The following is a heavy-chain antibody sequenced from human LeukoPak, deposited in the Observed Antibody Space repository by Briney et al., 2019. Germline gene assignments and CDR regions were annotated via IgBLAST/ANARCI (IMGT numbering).Heavy chain of an antibody. Sequence: ASVKVSCKASGYTFTGYYMHWVRQAPGQGLEWMGWINPNSGGTNYAQKFQGRVTMTRDTSISTAYMELSSLRSEDTAVYYCARDRYYDIIYGMDVWGKGTTVTVSS. J-gene: IGHJ6*04. D-gene: IGHD3-9*01. CDR2: INPNSGGT. V-gene: IGHV1-2*02. CDR3: ARDRYYDIIYGMDV. CDR1: GYTFTGYY.